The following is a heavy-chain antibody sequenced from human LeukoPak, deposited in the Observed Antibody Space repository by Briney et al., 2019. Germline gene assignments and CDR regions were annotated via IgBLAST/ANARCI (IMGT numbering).Heavy chain of an antibody. CDR3: ARHGPGCSGGSCYPKAFDY. Sequence: PSETLSLTCAVYGGSFSGYYWSWIRQPPGKGLEWIGEINHSGSTNYNPSLKSRVTISVDTSKNQFSLKLSSVTAADTAVYYCARHGPGCSGGSCYPKAFDYWGQGTLVTVSS. J-gene: IGHJ4*02. CDR2: INHSGST. CDR1: GGSFSGYY. V-gene: IGHV4-34*01. D-gene: IGHD2-15*01.